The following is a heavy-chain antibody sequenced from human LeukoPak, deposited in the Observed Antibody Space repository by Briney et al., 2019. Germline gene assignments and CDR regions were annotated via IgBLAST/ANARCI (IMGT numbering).Heavy chain of an antibody. J-gene: IGHJ4*02. CDR3: AKGVNFWSGGDYFDY. CDR1: GFTVSSNY. CDR2: ISGSGGNT. V-gene: IGHV3-23*01. D-gene: IGHD3-3*01. Sequence: GGSLRLSCAASGFTVSSNYMSWVRQAPGKGLEWVSGISGSGGNTYYADSVKGRFTISRDNSKNTLYLQMNSLRAEDTAVYYCAKGVNFWSGGDYFDYWGQGTLVTVSS.